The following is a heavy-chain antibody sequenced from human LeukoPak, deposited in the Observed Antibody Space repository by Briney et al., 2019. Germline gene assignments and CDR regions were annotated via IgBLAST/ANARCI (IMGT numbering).Heavy chain of an antibody. V-gene: IGHV3-48*02. CDR1: GFTFGSYT. CDR3: AAAGDY. Sequence: PGGSLRLSCAVSGFTFGSYTMNWVRQAPGKGLEWVSHISSTSTTYYADSVKGRFTTSRDNAKNLLYLQRNSLRDEDTAIYYCAAAGDYWGQGTLVTVSS. D-gene: IGHD3-10*01. CDR2: ISSTSTT. J-gene: IGHJ4*02.